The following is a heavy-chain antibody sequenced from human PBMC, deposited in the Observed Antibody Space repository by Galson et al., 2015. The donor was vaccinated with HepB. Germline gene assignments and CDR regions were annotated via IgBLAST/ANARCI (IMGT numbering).Heavy chain of an antibody. J-gene: IGHJ4*02. CDR2: INWNGGST. CDR1: GFTFDEYG. V-gene: IGHV3-20*04. Sequence: SLRLSCAASGFTFDEYGMSWVRQAPGKGLEWVSGINWNGGSTGYADSVKGRFTISRDNAKNSLYLQMNSLRAEDTALYYCARKGRGLLNLHYCDYGGQGTLVTVSS. CDR3: ARKGRGLLNLHYCDY. D-gene: IGHD3-10*01.